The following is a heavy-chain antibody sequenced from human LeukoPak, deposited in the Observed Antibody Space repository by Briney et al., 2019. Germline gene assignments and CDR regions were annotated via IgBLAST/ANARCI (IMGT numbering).Heavy chain of an antibody. CDR2: ISTDHGDT. CDR3: ARDSVRAAAGDQYFNYGMGV. J-gene: IGHJ6*02. D-gene: IGHD6-13*01. V-gene: IGHV1-18*01. Sequence: ASVKVSCKASGYKFNNYAISWVRQAPGQGLEWMGWISTDHGDTKYAQKLQGRVTMTTDTSTSTAYMELRSLRYDDTAVYYCARDSVRAAAGDQYFNYGMGVWGQGTTVTVSS. CDR1: GYKFNNYA.